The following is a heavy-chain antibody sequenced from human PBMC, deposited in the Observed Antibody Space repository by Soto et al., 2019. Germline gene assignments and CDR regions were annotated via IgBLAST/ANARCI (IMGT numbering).Heavy chain of an antibody. V-gene: IGHV3-13*01. CDR2: IGTAGDT. D-gene: IGHD2-15*01. J-gene: IGHJ6*04. CDR3: AREAGENGGSCYDV. CDR1: GFTFSSYD. Sequence: GSLRLSCAASGFTFSSYDMHWVRQATGKGLEWVSAIGTAGDTYYPGSVKGRFTVSRENAKNSLYLQMNSLRAGDTAVYYCAREAGENGGSCYDVWGKGTTVTVSS.